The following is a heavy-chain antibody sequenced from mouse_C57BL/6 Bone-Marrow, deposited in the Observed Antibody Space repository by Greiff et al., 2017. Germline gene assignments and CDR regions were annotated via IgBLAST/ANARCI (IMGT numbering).Heavy chain of an antibody. CDR2: IYWDDDK. D-gene: IGHD1-1*01. CDR1: GFSLSTSGMG. J-gene: IGHJ4*01. V-gene: IGHV8-12*01. Sequence: QVTLKVSGPGILQSSQTLSLTCSFSGFSLSTSGMGVSWIRQPSGKGLVWLVPIYWDDDKRYNPAMMRRPTFSKDTARNQVFLKITSVNTADTATYYCARGAGYYGSSYDYAMDYWGQGTSVTVSS. CDR3: ARGAGYYGSSYDYAMDY.